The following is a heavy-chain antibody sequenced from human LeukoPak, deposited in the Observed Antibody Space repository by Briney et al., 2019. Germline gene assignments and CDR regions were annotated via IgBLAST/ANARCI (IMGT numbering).Heavy chain of an antibody. CDR1: GGSISSYY. V-gene: IGHV4-59*01. J-gene: IGHJ4*02. CDR3: ARGDYYDSRGYYSYFDY. D-gene: IGHD3-22*01. Sequence: SETLSLTCTVSGGSISSYYWSWIRQPPGKGLEWIGYIYYSGSTNYNPSLKSRVTISVDTSKNQFSLKLSSVTAADTAVYYCARGDYYDSRGYYSYFDYWGQGTLVTVSS. CDR2: IYYSGST.